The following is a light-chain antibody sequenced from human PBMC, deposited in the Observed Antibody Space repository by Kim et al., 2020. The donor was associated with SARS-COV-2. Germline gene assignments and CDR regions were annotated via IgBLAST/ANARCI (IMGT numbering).Light chain of an antibody. CDR2: DIS. J-gene: IGLJ3*02. Sequence: PGGTVTLACGSSTGAVTSGHYPYWFQKKPGQAPKTLIYDISSKHSWTPARFSGSLLGGKAALTLSGAQPEDEAEYYCLLSYSGAWVFGGGTQLTVL. CDR1: TGAVTSGHY. CDR3: LLSYSGAWV. V-gene: IGLV7-46*01.